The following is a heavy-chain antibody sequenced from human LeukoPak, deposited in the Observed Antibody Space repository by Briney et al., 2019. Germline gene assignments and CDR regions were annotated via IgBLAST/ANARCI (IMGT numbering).Heavy chain of an antibody. CDR1: GYSISSGYY. V-gene: IGHV4-38-2*02. Sequence: SETLSLTCTVSGYSISSGYYWGWIRQPPGKGLEWIGNIYPTGSTCYNPSLKSRVTISVDTSKNQFSLKVSSVSAADTAVYYCARAYSSSWYWNWFDPWGQGTLVTVSS. CDR3: ARAYSSSWYWNWFDP. CDR2: IYPTGST. J-gene: IGHJ5*02. D-gene: IGHD6-13*01.